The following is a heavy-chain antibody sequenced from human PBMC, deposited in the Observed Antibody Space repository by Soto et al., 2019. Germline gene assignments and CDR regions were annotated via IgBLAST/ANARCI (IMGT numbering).Heavy chain of an antibody. CDR2: TSGYNGDT. J-gene: IGHJ6*02. D-gene: IGHD1-26*01. Sequence: ASVKVSCKASGYTFTGYYIHWVRQAPGQGLEWMGWTSGYNGDTRYAQNFQGRVTMTTDASTNTAYMDLRTLRSDDTAVYYCARESGSGAPYYFYYAMDVWGQGTTVTVSS. CDR1: GYTFTGYY. CDR3: ARESGSGAPYYFYYAMDV. V-gene: IGHV1-18*01.